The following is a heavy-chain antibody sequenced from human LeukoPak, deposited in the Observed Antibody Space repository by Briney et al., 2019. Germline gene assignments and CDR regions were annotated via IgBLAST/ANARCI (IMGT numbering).Heavy chain of an antibody. J-gene: IGHJ6*02. CDR3: AKHMRATNTYSFFGLDV. D-gene: IGHD1-26*01. CDR1: EFTFKDYG. Sequence: GGSLRLSCAAPEFTFKDYGMHWVRHPPRKGLEWVSSINWNGGGTDYADSVKGRFTISRDNAKNSLYLQLSSLRPEDTALYYCAKHMRATNTYSFFGLDVWGQGTTVTVSS. CDR2: INWNGGGT. V-gene: IGHV3-9*01.